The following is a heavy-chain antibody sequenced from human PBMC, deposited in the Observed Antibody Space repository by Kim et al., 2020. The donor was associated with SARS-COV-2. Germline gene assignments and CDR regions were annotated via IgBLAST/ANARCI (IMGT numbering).Heavy chain of an antibody. CDR3: ARLRGGYWVDY. J-gene: IGHJ4*02. D-gene: IGHD2-15*01. CDR2: ISSSSSYI. Sequence: GGSLRLSCAASGFTFSSYSMNWVRQAPGKGLEWVSSISSSSSYIYYADSVKGRFTISRDNAKNSLYLQMNSLRAEDTAVYYCARLRGGYWVDYWGQGTLVTVSS. CDR1: GFTFSSYS. V-gene: IGHV3-21*01.